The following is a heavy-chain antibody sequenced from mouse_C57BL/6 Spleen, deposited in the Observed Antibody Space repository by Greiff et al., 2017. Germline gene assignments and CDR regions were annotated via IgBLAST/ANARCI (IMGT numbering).Heavy chain of an antibody. J-gene: IGHJ3*01. Sequence: VQLQQSGPVLAKPGASVKISCKASGYAFTSSWMNWVKQRPGQGLEWMGRIYPGDGDTNYNGKFKGNATLTAVTSSSTAYMQLSSLTSEDSAVYYCGRGQAWFSYWGQGTMVTVSA. CDR1: GYAFTSSW. CDR2: IYPGDGDT. CDR3: GRGQAWFSY. V-gene: IGHV1-82*01.